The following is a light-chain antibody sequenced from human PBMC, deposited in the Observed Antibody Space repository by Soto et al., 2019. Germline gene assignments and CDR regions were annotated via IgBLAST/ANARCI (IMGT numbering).Light chain of an antibody. V-gene: IGLV2-14*01. J-gene: IGLJ2*01. CDR1: SSDVAGYNH. CDR2: EVT. CDR3: SSYTSSSTLI. Sequence: QSALTQPASVSGSPGQSITISCTGTSSDVAGYNHVSWYQHHPGKAPKLMIYEVTDRPSGVSHRFSGSRSDSTASLTISGLQAEDEADYYCSSYTSSSTLIFGGGTQLTVL.